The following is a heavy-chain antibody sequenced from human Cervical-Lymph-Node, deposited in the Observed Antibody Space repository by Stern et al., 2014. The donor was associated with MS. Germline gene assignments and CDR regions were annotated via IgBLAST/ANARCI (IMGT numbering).Heavy chain of an antibody. CDR3: ARDRGTSYFDY. CDR2: IYTSGST. J-gene: IGHJ4*02. Sequence: VQLEESGPGLVKPSQTLSLTCTVSGGSISSGSYYWSWIRQPAGKGLEWIGRIYTSGSTNYNPSLKSRVTISVNTAKKHFSLKLSSVTAADTAVYYCARDRGTSYFDYWGQGTLVTVSS. D-gene: IGHD3-10*01. CDR1: GGSISSGSYY. V-gene: IGHV4-61*02.